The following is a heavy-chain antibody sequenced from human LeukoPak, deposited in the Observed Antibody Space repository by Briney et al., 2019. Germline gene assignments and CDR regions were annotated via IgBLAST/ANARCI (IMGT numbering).Heavy chain of an antibody. CDR3: ARRSVAYGSGTLLFDY. J-gene: IGHJ4*02. CDR2: IYYSGST. CDR1: GDSMSSSHYC. V-gene: IGHV4-39*01. Sequence: PSETLSLTCTVSGDSMSSSHYCWGWIRQPPGKGLEWIGSIYYSGSTYYNPSLKSRVTMSVDTSKKQFSLKLSSVTAADTAVYYCARRSVAYGSGTLLFDYWGQGTLVTVSS. D-gene: IGHD3-10*01.